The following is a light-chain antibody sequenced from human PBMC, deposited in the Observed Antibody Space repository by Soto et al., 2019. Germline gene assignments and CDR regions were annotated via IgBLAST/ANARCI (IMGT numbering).Light chain of an antibody. V-gene: IGLV1-47*01. CDR2: MNN. J-gene: IGLJ2*01. Sequence: QAVVTQPPSASGTPGQRVTISCSGGGSNIGSNYVYWLQQFPGSAPKLLIYMNNQRPSGVPDRFSGSKSGTSASLAISGLRSEDEADYFCAAWDDSLSGPVFGGGTQLTVL. CDR1: GSNIGSNY. CDR3: AAWDDSLSGPV.